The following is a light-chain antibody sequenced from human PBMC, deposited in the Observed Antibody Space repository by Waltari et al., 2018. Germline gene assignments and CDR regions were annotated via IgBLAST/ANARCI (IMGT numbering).Light chain of an antibody. V-gene: IGLV1-40*01. CDR3: QSYDSSLSGGV. Sequence: QSVLTQPPSVSGAPGQRVTIPCTGSSSNIGAGDDVHWYQQLPATAPKLLIYGNSNRPSGVPDRFSGSKSGTSASLAITGLQAEDEADYYCQSYDSSLSGGVFGGGTKLTVL. J-gene: IGLJ2*01. CDR2: GNS. CDR1: SSNIGAGDD.